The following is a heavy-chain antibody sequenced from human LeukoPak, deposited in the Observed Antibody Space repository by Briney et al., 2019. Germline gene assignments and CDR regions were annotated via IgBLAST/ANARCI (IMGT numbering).Heavy chain of an antibody. CDR3: ARRHSTAIWFDP. CDR2: IYPGDSDT. Sequence: GESLKISCKGSGYSFTSYWIDWVRQMPGKGLEWMGIIYPGDSDTRYSPSFQGQVAITADKSISTAYLQWSSLKASDTAMYYCARRHSTAIWFDPWGQGTLVTVSS. CDR1: GYSFTSYW. J-gene: IGHJ5*02. V-gene: IGHV5-51*01. D-gene: IGHD4-11*01.